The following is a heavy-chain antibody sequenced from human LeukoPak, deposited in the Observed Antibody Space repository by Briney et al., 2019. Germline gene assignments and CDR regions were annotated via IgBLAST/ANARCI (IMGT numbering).Heavy chain of an antibody. CDR1: GGSFSGYY. CDR2: INHSGST. V-gene: IGHV4-34*01. CDR3: ARGDLRRYYGMDV. J-gene: IGHJ6*02. Sequence: PSETLSLTCAVYGGSFSGYYWSWIRQPPGKGLEWIGEINHSGSTNYNPSLKSRVTISVDTSKNQFSLNLSSVTAADTAVYYCARGDLRRYYGMDVWGQGTTVTVSS.